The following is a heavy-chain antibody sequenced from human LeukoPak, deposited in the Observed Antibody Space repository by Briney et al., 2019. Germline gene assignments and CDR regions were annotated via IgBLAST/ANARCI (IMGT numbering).Heavy chain of an antibody. CDR2: ISYDGSNK. V-gene: IGHV3-30*04. CDR3: ARDGDDWYEAQLYYFDY. J-gene: IGHJ4*02. CDR1: GFTFSSYA. Sequence: PGGSLRLSCAASGFTFSSYAMHWVRQAPGKGLEWVAVISYDGSNKYYADSVKGQFTISRDNSKNTLYLQMNSLRAEDTAVYYCARDGDDWYEAQLYYFDYWGQGTLVTVSS. D-gene: IGHD3-9*01.